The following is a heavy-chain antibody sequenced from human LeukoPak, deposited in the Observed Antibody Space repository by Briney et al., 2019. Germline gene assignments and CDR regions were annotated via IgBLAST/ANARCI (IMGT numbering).Heavy chain of an antibody. J-gene: IGHJ4*02. CDR1: GGSFSGYY. Sequence: SETLSLTCAVYGGSFSGYYWSWLRQPPGKGLEWIGEINHSGSTNYNPSLKSRVTISVDTSKNQFSLKLSSVTAADTAVYYCARGDGYSYGLAYFDYWGQGTLVTVSS. CDR3: ARGDGYSYGLAYFDY. CDR2: INHSGST. V-gene: IGHV4-34*01. D-gene: IGHD5-18*01.